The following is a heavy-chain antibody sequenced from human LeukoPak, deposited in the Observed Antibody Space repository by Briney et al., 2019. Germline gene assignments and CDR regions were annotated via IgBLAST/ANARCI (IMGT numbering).Heavy chain of an antibody. D-gene: IGHD1-26*01. CDR1: GGSVSSGSYY. CDR3: ARGAYSGSYRRLMDY. J-gene: IGHJ4*02. V-gene: IGHV4-61*01. CDR2: IYYSGST. Sequence: SETLSLTCTVSGGSVSSGSYYWCWLRQPPGTGLEWVGYIYYSGSTNYNPSLKSRVTISVDTSKNQFSLKLSSVTAADTAVYYCARGAYSGSYRRLMDYWGQGTLVTVSS.